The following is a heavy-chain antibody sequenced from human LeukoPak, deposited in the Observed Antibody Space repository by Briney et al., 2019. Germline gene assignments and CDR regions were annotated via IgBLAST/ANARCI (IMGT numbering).Heavy chain of an antibody. V-gene: IGHV3-66*01. CDR3: ARDAGLGDSSGYYYPHYFDY. J-gene: IGHJ4*02. Sequence: GGSLRLSCVASGFTVSSNYMGWVRQAPGKGLEWVSIIYSTGTTYHADSVKGRFTISRDNSKNTLYLQMDNLRAGDTAVYYCARDAGLGDSSGYYYPHYFDYWGRGTLVTVSS. D-gene: IGHD3-22*01. CDR2: IYSTGTT. CDR1: GFTVSSNY.